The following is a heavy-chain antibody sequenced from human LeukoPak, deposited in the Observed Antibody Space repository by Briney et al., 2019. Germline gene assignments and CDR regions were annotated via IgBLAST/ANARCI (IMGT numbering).Heavy chain of an antibody. J-gene: IGHJ6*04. V-gene: IGHV3-48*03. CDR2: ISSSGSTI. CDR1: GFTFSIYA. CDR3: AELGITMIGGV. Sequence: PGGSLRLSCAVSGFTFSIYAMSWVRQAPGKGLEWVSVISSSGSTIYYADSVKGRFTISRDNAKNSLYLQMNSLRAEDTAVYYCAELGITMIGGVWGKGTTVTISS. D-gene: IGHD3-10*02.